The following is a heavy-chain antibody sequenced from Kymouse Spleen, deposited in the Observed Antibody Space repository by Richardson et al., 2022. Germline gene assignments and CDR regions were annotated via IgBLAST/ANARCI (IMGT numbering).Heavy chain of an antibody. Sequence: QLQLQESGPGLVKPSETLSLTCTVSGGSISSSSYYWGWIRQPPGKGLEWIGSIYYSGSTYYNPSLKSRVTISVDTSKNQFSLKLSSVTAADTAVYYCARHYNWNYLFDYWGQGTLVTVSS. CDR3: ARHYNWNYLFDY. J-gene: IGHJ4*02. V-gene: IGHV4-39*01. CDR2: IYYSGST. D-gene: IGHD1-7*01. CDR1: GGSISSSSYY.